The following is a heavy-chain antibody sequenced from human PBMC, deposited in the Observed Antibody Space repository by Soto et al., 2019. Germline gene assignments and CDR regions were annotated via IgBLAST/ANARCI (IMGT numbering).Heavy chain of an antibody. CDR2: ITSGGRSI. CDR1: GFTFSDYE. Sequence: PWGSLRLSCGASGFTFSDYEMNWVRQAPGKGLEWVSYITSGGRSIYYADSVKGRFIISRDNAENSLYLQMNSLRPEDTAVYYCVRRMASPDQWGQGTLVTVSS. V-gene: IGHV3-48*03. J-gene: IGHJ4*02. CDR3: VRRMASPDQ. D-gene: IGHD2-15*01.